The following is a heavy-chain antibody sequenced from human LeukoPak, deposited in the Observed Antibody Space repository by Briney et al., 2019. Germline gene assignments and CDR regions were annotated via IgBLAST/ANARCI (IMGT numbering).Heavy chain of an antibody. CDR3: ARTRIAAAGTFYFDY. CDR2: IYSGGST. V-gene: IGHV3-53*01. J-gene: IGHJ4*02. CDR1: GFTVSSNY. Sequence: GGSLRLXCAASGFTVSSNYMSWDRQAPGKGLEWVSVIYSGGSTCYADSVKGRFTISRDNSKNTLYLQMNSLRAEDTAVYYCARTRIAAAGTFYFDYWGQGTLVTISS. D-gene: IGHD6-13*01.